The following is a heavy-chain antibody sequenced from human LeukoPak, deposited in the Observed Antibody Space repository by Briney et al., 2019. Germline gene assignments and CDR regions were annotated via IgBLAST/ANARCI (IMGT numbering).Heavy chain of an antibody. Sequence: GGSLRLSCAASGFTFSSYAMSWVRQAPGKGLEWVSAISGSGGSTYYADSVKGRFTISRDNSKNTLYLQMNSLRAEDTAVYYCAFPYDFWSGYLDYYGTDVWGQGTTVTVSS. V-gene: IGHV3-23*01. CDR2: ISGSGGST. CDR3: AFPYDFWSGYLDYYGTDV. J-gene: IGHJ6*02. D-gene: IGHD3-3*01. CDR1: GFTFSSYA.